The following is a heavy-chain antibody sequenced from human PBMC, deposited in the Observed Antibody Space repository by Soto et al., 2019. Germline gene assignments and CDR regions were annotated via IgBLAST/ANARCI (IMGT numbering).Heavy chain of an antibody. CDR3: ARCSMVRAVIVFDY. J-gene: IGHJ4*02. Sequence: PSETLSLTCAVSGYSFSSGSYWGWIRQPPGKGLEWFGIIYHSGGTYYNPSLKSRVTISVDTSKNQFSLKLSSVTAADTAVYYCARCSMVRAVIVFDYWGQGTLVTVSS. V-gene: IGHV4-38-2*01. CDR1: GYSFSSGSY. CDR2: IYHSGGT. D-gene: IGHD3-10*01.